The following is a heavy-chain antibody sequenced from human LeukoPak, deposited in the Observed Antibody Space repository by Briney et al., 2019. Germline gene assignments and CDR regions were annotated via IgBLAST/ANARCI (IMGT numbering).Heavy chain of an antibody. J-gene: IGHJ6*02. D-gene: IGHD3-10*01. V-gene: IGHV3-21*01. CDR3: ARDNRYYGSGRIVYYGMDV. CDR2: ISSSGRAT. CDR1: GFIFNSYA. Sequence: PGGSLRLSCAASGFIFNSYAMGWVRQAPERGLEWVSTISSSGRATYFADSVKGRFTISRDNAKNSLYLQMNSLRAEDTAVYYCARDNRYYGSGRIVYYGMDVWGQGTTVTVSS.